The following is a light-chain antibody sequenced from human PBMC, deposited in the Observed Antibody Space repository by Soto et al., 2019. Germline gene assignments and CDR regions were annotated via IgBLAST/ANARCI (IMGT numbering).Light chain of an antibody. V-gene: IGKV2-28*01. J-gene: IGKJ2*01. CDR2: LGS. Sequence: DIVMTQSPLSLPVTPGEPASISCRSRQSLLQSNGYNYLDWYLQKPGQSPQLLIYLGSNRASGVPDRFSGSGSGTDFTLKISRVEAEDVGVYYCMQTLQTPYTFGQGTKVEIK. CDR1: QSLLQSNGYNY. CDR3: MQTLQTPYT.